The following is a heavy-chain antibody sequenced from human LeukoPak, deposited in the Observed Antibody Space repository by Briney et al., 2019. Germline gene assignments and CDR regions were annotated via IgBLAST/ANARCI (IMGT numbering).Heavy chain of an antibody. J-gene: IGHJ4*02. CDR1: GFTFSSYA. CDR3: ARDRVWVRYFDWSSYYFDY. V-gene: IGHV3-30*04. CDR2: ISYDGSNK. D-gene: IGHD3-9*01. Sequence: GGSLRLSCAASGFTFSSYAMHWVRQAPGKGLEWVAVISYDGSNKYYADSVKSRFTISRDNSKNTLYLQMNSLRAEDTAVYYCARDRVWVRYFDWSSYYFDYWGQGTLVTVSS.